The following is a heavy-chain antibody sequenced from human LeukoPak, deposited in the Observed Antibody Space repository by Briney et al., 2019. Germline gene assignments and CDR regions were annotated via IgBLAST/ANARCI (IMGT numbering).Heavy chain of an antibody. V-gene: IGHV3-30*04. CDR3: ARTSSTVFGFDI. Sequence: GGSLRLSCAASGFTFSSYAMHWVRQAPGKGLEWVAVISYYGSNKDYADSVKGRFSISRDNSNNTLYLEMNSLGAEDTAVYHCARTSSTVFGFDIWGQGTMVTVSS. J-gene: IGHJ3*02. D-gene: IGHD4-17*01. CDR2: ISYYGSNK. CDR1: GFTFSSYA.